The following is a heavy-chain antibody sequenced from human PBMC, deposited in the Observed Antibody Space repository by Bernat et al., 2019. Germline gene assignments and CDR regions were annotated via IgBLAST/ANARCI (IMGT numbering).Heavy chain of an antibody. D-gene: IGHD3-3*01. CDR3: ARGDYDFWSGYLEY. CDR1: GFTFGSYT. Sequence: EVHLVESGGGLVQPGGSLRLSCAASGFTFGSYTMNWVRQAPGKGLEWVSYISSSSNTIYYADSVKGRFTISRDNAKNSLYLQMNSLRAEDTAVYYCARGDYDFWSGYLEYWGQGTLVTVSS. J-gene: IGHJ4*02. CDR2: ISSSSNTI. V-gene: IGHV3-48*01.